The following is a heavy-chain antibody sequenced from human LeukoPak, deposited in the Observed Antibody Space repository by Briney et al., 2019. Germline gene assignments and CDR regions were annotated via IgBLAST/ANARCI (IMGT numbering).Heavy chain of an antibody. V-gene: IGHV4-4*02. J-gene: IGHJ5*02. Sequence: SETLSLTCAVSGGSISGTNWWSWVRQPPGKGLEWLGDIYHRGTTNYNPSLKSRVTISVDKSKNQFSLKLSSVTAADTAVYYCARSQGGYTAYDQFAAEPWGQGTLVTVSS. CDR3: ARSQGGYTAYDQFAAEP. D-gene: IGHD5-12*01. CDR1: GGSISGTNW. CDR2: IYHRGTT.